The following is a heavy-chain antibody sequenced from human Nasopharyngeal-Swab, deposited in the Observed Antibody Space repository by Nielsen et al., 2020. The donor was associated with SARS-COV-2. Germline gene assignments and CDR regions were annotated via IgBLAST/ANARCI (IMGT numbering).Heavy chain of an antibody. Sequence: GRLKISCTASGFTFSTYSMNWVRQAPGKGLEWVSSISGTSTYIYYADSVKGRFTVSRDNARNSLYLQMNSLRGDDTAVYYCARDLVSSWRAIGNWYFDLWGRGTLVTVSS. CDR2: ISGTSTYI. CDR1: GFTFSTYS. D-gene: IGHD6-13*01. V-gene: IGHV3-21*01. J-gene: IGHJ2*01. CDR3: ARDLVSSWRAIGNWYFDL.